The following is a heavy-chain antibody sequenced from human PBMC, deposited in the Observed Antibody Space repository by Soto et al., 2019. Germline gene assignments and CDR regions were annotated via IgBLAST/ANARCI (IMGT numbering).Heavy chain of an antibody. CDR2: ISGSGFKK. Sequence: LRLSCAASGFIFGNFGMSWVRQAPGKGLEWISSISGSGFKKYYADSVKGRFTISRDNSKSTVYLELNNLSAEDTAVYHCAKNQGVELVPLATVDWFDPWGQGSVVTVSS. D-gene: IGHD1-26*01. CDR1: GFIFGNFG. J-gene: IGHJ5*02. CDR3: AKNQGVELVPLATVDWFDP. V-gene: IGHV3-23*01.